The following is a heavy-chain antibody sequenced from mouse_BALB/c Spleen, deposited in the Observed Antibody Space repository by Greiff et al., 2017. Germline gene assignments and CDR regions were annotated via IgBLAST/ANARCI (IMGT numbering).Heavy chain of an antibody. Sequence: QVQLQQPGAELVRPGASVKLSCKASGYTFTSYWINWVKQRPGQGLEWIGNIYPSDSYTNYNQKFKDKATLTVDKSSSTAYMQLSSPTSEDSAVYYCTSPIYDGYYGFDYWGQGTTLTVSS. D-gene: IGHD2-3*01. CDR1: GYTFTSYW. J-gene: IGHJ2*01. CDR2: IYPSDSYT. V-gene: IGHV1-69*02. CDR3: TSPIYDGYYGFDY.